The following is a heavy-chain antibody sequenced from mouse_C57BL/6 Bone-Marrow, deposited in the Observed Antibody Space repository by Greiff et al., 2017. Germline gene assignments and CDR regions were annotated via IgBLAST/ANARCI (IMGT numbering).Heavy chain of an antibody. D-gene: IGHD1-1*01. CDR2: ISYDGSN. V-gene: IGHV3-6*01. CDR1: GYSITSGYY. CDR3: ARRGTTVEDY. J-gene: IGHJ2*01. Sequence: DVKLVESGPGLVKPSQSLSLTCSVTGYSITSGYYWNWIRQFPGNKLEWMGYISYDGSNNYNPSLKNRISITRDTSKNQFFLKLNSVTTEDTATYYCARRGTTVEDYWGQGTTLTVSS.